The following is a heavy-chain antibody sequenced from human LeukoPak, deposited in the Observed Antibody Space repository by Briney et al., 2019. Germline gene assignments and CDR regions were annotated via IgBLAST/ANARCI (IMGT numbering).Heavy chain of an antibody. CDR3: AKIGGGPTDFDY. CDR2: ISYDGSNK. J-gene: IGHJ4*02. CDR1: GFTFSSYG. Sequence: PGGSLRLSCAASGFTFSSYGMHWVRQAPGKGLEWVAVISYDGSNKYYADSVKGRFTISRDNSKNTLYLQMNSLRAEDTAVYYCAKIGGGPTDFDYWGQGTLVTVSS. V-gene: IGHV3-30*18. D-gene: IGHD2-15*01.